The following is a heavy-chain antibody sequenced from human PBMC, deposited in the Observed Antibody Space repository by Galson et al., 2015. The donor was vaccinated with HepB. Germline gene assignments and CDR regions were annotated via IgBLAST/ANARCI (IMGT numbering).Heavy chain of an antibody. CDR3: AREGYTTDT. V-gene: IGHV4-39*01. D-gene: IGHD5-12*01. CDR1: GVSITSGQYY. Sequence: SETLSLTCTVSGVSITSGQYYWAWVRQSPGKGPEWIGSVYHTGNTYYNSSLKSRLTMSLVTSTNQVSLRLTSVTAADTAIYYCAREGYTTDTWGQGTLVIVSS. J-gene: IGHJ5*02. CDR2: VYHTGNT.